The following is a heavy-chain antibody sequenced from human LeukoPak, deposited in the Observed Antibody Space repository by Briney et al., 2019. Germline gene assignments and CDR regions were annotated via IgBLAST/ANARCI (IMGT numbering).Heavy chain of an antibody. CDR3: ARGVPYDSWSGPHYSDY. V-gene: IGHV3-7*01. Sequence: GGSLRLSCAASRFTLSTYWMSWDRQAPGKGLEWVAHIKQDGSQEYYVDSVKGRFTISRDSAKNSLYLQMNSLRAEDTAVYYCARGVPYDSWSGPHYSDYWGQGTLVTVSS. J-gene: IGHJ4*02. D-gene: IGHD3-3*01. CDR2: IKQDGSQE. CDR1: RFTLSTYW.